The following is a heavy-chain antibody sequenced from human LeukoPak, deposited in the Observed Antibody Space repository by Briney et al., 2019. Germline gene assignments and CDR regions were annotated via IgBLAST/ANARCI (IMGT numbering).Heavy chain of an antibody. CDR2: ICASASGT. Sequence: PGGSLRLSCAAPGFSFSSYAMSWVRQAPGKGLEWVSSICASASGTYYAGSVKGRFTISRDNSKNTLDLQMNNLRAEDTAVYYCAKDSNAGSLRPDYWGQGTLVTVSS. D-gene: IGHD5/OR15-5a*01. V-gene: IGHV3-23*01. CDR1: GFSFSSYA. J-gene: IGHJ4*02. CDR3: AKDSNAGSLRPDY.